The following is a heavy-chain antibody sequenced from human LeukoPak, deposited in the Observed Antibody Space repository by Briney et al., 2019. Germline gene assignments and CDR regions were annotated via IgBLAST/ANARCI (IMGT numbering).Heavy chain of an antibody. CDR3: AKGDLLEMAKLDY. V-gene: IGHV3-30*18. CDR2: ISYDGGNK. D-gene: IGHD5-24*01. Sequence: GRSLRLSCAASGFTFSSYGIHWVRQAPGKGLEWVAFISYDGGNKFFADSVKGRFTVSRDNSKNTLYLQMNSLRAEDTAVYYCAKGDLLEMAKLDYWGQGTLVTVSS. J-gene: IGHJ4*02. CDR1: GFTFSSYG.